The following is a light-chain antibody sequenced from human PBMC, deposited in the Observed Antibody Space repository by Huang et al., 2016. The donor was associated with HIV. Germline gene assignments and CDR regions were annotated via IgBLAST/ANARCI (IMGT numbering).Light chain of an antibody. CDR1: QDIKNY. CDR2: AAS. V-gene: IGKV1-27*01. J-gene: IGKJ1*01. Sequence: DIQMTQYPSSLSASVGDRVTITCRASQDIKNYLAWYQQKAGQVPKLLSYAASSLQSGVPSRFSGSGSGTDFTLSITSLQPEDVAIYYCQKYDSVPRTFGQGTKVDIK. CDR3: QKYDSVPRT.